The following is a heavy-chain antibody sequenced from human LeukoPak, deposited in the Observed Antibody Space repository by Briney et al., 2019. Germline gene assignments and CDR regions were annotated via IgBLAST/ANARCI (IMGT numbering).Heavy chain of an antibody. D-gene: IGHD4-17*01. CDR2: IIPIFGTA. J-gene: IGHJ6*03. CDR1: GYTFTSYG. Sequence: GASVKVSCKASGYTFTSYGISWVRQAPGQGLEWMGRIIPIFGTANYAQKFQGRVTITTDESTSTAYMELSSLRSEDTAVYYCASGRGNGIDYGDYPYYYYYMDVWGKGTTVTVSS. CDR3: ASGRGNGIDYGDYPYYYYYMDV. V-gene: IGHV1-69*05.